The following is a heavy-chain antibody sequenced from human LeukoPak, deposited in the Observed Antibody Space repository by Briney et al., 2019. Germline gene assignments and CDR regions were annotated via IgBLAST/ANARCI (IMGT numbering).Heavy chain of an antibody. J-gene: IGHJ5*02. CDR1: GGSFSGYY. CDR2: INHSGST. V-gene: IGHV4-34*01. D-gene: IGHD4-17*01. CDR3: ARAIRLYGDYSFDP. Sequence: SETLSLTCAVYGGSFSGYYWSWIRQPPGKGLEWIGEINHSGSTNYNPSLKSRVTISVDTSKNQFSLKLSSVTAADTAVYYCARAIRLYGDYSFDPWGQGTLVTVSS.